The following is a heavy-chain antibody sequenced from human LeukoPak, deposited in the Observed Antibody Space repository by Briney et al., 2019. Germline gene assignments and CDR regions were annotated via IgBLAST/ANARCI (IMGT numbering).Heavy chain of an antibody. Sequence: GGSLRLSCAASGFSLSTYGMHWVRQAPGKGLEWVAFVRLAESDASYADSVKGRFTISRDNSKNTMYLQMNSLRDEDTAMYYCAKCVSGPDFWSGPWGQGTLVTVSS. J-gene: IGHJ5*02. V-gene: IGHV3-30*02. D-gene: IGHD3-3*01. CDR2: VRLAESDA. CDR1: GFSLSTYG. CDR3: AKCVSGPDFWSGP.